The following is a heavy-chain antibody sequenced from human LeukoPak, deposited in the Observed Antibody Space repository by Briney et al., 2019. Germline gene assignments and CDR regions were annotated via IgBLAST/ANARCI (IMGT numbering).Heavy chain of an antibody. CDR3: ARVEGGTYFDYYYMDV. CDR1: GGSISSGSYY. V-gene: IGHV4-61*09. CDR2: IYTSGTT. J-gene: IGHJ6*03. Sequence: SQTLSLTCTVSGGSISSGSYYWTWIRQPAGRGLEWIGHIYTSGTTNYNPSLKSRVTISVDTSKKQFSLKLSSVTAADTAVYYCARVEGGTYFDYYYMDVWGKGTTVTVS. D-gene: IGHD3-16*01.